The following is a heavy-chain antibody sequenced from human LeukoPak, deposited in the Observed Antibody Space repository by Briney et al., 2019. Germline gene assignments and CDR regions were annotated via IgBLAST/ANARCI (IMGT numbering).Heavy chain of an antibody. J-gene: IGHJ4*02. CDR3: ARSLNGGIAAAVDY. CDR2: ISYDGSNK. CDR1: GFTFSSYA. V-gene: IGHV3-30*04. Sequence: PGRSLRLSCAASGFTFSSYAMHWVRQAPGKGLEWVAVISYDGSNKYYADSVEGRFTISRDNSKNTLYLQMNSLRAEDTAVYYCARSLNGGIAAAVDYWGQGTLVTVSS. D-gene: IGHD6-13*01.